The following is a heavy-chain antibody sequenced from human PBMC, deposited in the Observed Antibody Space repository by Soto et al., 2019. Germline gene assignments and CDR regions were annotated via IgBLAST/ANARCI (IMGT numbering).Heavy chain of an antibody. V-gene: IGHV3-66*01. CDR3: ARGPWSSVPGTP. CDR2: IYGSGDT. Sequence: PGGSLRLSCAASGFTVSNNYMSWVRQAPGKGLEWVSVIYGSGDTYYADSVKGRFTVSRDNSKNTPYLQINGLKADDTAAYYCARGPWSSVPGTPWGQGTLVTVSS. J-gene: IGHJ5*02. D-gene: IGHD6-19*01. CDR1: GFTVSNNY.